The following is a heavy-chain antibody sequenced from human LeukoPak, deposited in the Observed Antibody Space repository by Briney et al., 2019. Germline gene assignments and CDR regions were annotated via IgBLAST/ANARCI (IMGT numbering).Heavy chain of an antibody. D-gene: IGHD5-12*01. V-gene: IGHV4-34*01. CDR2: INHSGST. CDR3: AREVQGGYEPNFGY. Sequence: SETLSLTCAVHGRSFSGYYWSRIRQPPGKGLEWIGEINHSGSTNYNPSLKSRVTISVDTSKNQFSLKLSSVTAADTAVYYCAREVQGGYEPNFGYWGQGTLVTVSS. J-gene: IGHJ4*02. CDR1: GRSFSGYY.